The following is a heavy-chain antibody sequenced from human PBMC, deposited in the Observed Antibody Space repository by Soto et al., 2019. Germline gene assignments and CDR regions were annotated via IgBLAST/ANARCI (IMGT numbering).Heavy chain of an antibody. CDR3: TTGIYYDLLTGYHDVAY. Sequence: VGSLRLSCAASGFNLSHPWMTWVRQAAGKGLEWVGRIKSETDGGTADYAAPVKGRITISRDDSKNTVYLQMNSLKTEDTAVYYCTTGIYYDLLTGYHDVAYWGQGTLVTVPQ. CDR1: GFNLSHPW. CDR2: IKSETDGGTA. V-gene: IGHV3-15*01. D-gene: IGHD3-9*01. J-gene: IGHJ4*02.